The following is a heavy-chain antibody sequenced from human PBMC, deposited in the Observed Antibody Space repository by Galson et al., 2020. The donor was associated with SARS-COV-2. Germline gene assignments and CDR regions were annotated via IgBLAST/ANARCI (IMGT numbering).Heavy chain of an antibody. CDR2: ISHDGKIQ. D-gene: IGHD1-26*01. J-gene: IGHJ3*02. CDR3: TSDVSGGAADI. V-gene: IGHV3-30*04. CDR1: GFTFTNYA. Sequence: QLGESLKISCAASGFTFTNYAMHWVRQAPGKGLEWLTVISHDGKIQVYADSVKGRFTISRDNSGNMVFLQIVSLRPDDTALYYCTSDVSGGAADIWGKGTMAPVSS.